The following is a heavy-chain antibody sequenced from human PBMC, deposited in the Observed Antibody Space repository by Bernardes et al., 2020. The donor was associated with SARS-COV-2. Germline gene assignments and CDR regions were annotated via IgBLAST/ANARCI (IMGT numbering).Heavy chain of an antibody. D-gene: IGHD2-15*01. J-gene: IGHJ4*02. V-gene: IGHV3-23*05. CDR1: GFTFRSYG. CDR2: IDSSGSFT. Sequence: GGSLRLSCAASGFTFRSYGMSWVRQAPGQGLEWVSGIDSSGSFTNYADSVKGRFTISRDNSNDTLYLNMISLGVEDTALYYCAKVGRAFDTSGFDYWGQGALVVVSS. CDR3: AKVGRAFDTSGFDY.